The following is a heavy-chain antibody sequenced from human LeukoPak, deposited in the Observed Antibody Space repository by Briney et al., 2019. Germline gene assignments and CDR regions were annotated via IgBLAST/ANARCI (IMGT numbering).Heavy chain of an antibody. CDR3: ARRLTGTVDY. V-gene: IGHV4-39*01. Sequence: SETLSLTCTVSRDSISSSRYYWAWIRQTPGKGLEWIGSIYYDGSTYYNPSLESRVAMSVDTSKNQFYLKLSSVTAADTAVYYCARRLTGTVDYWGQGTLVTVS. CDR2: IYYDGST. CDR1: RDSISSSRYY. J-gene: IGHJ4*02. D-gene: IGHD3-9*01.